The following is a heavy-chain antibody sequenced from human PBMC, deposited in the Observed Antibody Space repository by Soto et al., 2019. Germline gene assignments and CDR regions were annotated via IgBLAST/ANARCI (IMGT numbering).Heavy chain of an antibody. D-gene: IGHD3-22*01. CDR2: IYYSGST. V-gene: IGHV4-39*01. CDR3: ARQPRYYDPSGVDY. CDR1: GGSISSSSYY. J-gene: IGHJ4*02. Sequence: SETLSLTCTVSGGSISSSSYYWGWIRQPPGKGLEWIGSIYYSGSTYYNPSLKSRVTISVDTSKNQFSLKLSSVTAADTAVYYCARQPRYYDPSGVDYWGQGTLVTVSS.